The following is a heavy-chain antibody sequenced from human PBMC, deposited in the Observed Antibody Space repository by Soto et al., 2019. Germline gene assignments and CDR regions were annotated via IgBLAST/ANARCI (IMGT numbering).Heavy chain of an antibody. V-gene: IGHV4-30-4*01. Sequence: PSSTXSLTCSVSVGSISSEYCFSCIRQPPGKVLEWIGHIYYAGGTFYSPSLKSRLALSVDTSKNQFSLRLSSVTAAETAVYYCARDPDSKDYDSHSYSNHLESWGQGALVNVYS. J-gene: IGHJ4*02. CDR2: IYYAGGT. CDR1: VGSISSEYC. D-gene: IGHD3-22*01. CDR3: ARDPDSKDYDSHSYSNHLES.